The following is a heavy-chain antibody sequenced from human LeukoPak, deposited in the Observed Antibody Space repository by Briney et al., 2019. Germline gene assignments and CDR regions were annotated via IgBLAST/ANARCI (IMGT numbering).Heavy chain of an antibody. CDR2: MYYSGST. Sequence: PSETLSLTCTVSGGSISSSTYYWVWIRQPPGKGLEWIGTMYYSGSTYYNPSLKSRVTMSVDTSNNQFSLKLSSVTAADTAVYYCARQPEFSRSSNDTWGQGTLVTLSS. D-gene: IGHD6-6*01. CDR3: ARQPEFSRSSNDT. J-gene: IGHJ1*01. V-gene: IGHV4-39*01. CDR1: GGSISSSTYY.